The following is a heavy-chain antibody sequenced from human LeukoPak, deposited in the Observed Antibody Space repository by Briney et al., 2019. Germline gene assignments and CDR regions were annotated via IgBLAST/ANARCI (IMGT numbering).Heavy chain of an antibody. D-gene: IGHD6-19*01. CDR2: INPNSGGT. Sequence: ASVKVSCKASGYTFTGYYMHWVRHPPGQGLEGMESINPNSGGTNHAKKFQGRVSMTRETSISTAYMELSRLRSDDTAVYYCARVQGWDDAFDSWGQGTMVTVSS. J-gene: IGHJ3*02. CDR3: ARVQGWDDAFDS. CDR1: GYTFTGYY. V-gene: IGHV1-2*02.